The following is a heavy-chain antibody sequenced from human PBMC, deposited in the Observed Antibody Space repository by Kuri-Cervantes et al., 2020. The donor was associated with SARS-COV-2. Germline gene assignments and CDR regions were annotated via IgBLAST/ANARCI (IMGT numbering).Heavy chain of an antibody. CDR3: AKDRVGVQDF. CDR1: GFNFSRTD. CDR2: ISHDGRNK. Sequence: LSLTCAASGFNFSRTDMHWVRQAPGKGLEWVAVISHDGRNKKCIASGKGRFTISRDNSQNTLYLHMKSLRSEDTAMYYCAKDRVGVQDFWGQGTLVTVSS. J-gene: IGHJ4*02. V-gene: IGHV3-30*18. D-gene: IGHD2-21*01.